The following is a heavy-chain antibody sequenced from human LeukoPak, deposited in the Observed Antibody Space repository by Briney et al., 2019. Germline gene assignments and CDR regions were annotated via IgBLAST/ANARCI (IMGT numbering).Heavy chain of an antibody. J-gene: IGHJ4*02. D-gene: IGHD5-12*01. Sequence: ASVKVSCKASGYTFTSYGISWVRQAPGQGLEWMGWINPNSGGTNYAQKFQGRVTMTRDTSISTAYMELSRLRSDDTAVYYCARVKRGYSGYDLDYWGQGTLVTVSS. CDR1: GYTFTSYG. CDR3: ARVKRGYSGYDLDY. CDR2: INPNSGGT. V-gene: IGHV1-2*02.